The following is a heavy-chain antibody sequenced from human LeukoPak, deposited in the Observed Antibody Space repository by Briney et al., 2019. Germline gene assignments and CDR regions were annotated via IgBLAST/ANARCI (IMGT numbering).Heavy chain of an antibody. Sequence: SQTLSLTCAISGDSVSSNSAAWNWIRQSPSRGLEWLRRTYYRSKWYHDYAGSVKSRIIVNPDTSKNHFSLQLNSVTPEDTAVHYCARDHRYGMDVWGQGTTVTVSS. CDR1: GDSVSSNSAA. V-gene: IGHV6-1*01. CDR2: TYYRSKWYH. J-gene: IGHJ6*02. CDR3: ARDHRYGMDV.